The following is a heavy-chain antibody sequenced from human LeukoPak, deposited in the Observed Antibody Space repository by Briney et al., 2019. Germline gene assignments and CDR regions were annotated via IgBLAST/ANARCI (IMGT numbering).Heavy chain of an antibody. CDR3: ATLFDYQYYFDY. D-gene: IGHD3-9*01. CDR1: GFTFSSYG. Sequence: GGSLRLSCAASGFTFSSYGMHWVRQAPGKGLEWVAVIWYDGSNKYYADSVKGRFTISRDNSKNTLYLQMNSLRAEDTAVYYCATLFDYQYYFDYWVQGNLVTVSS. J-gene: IGHJ4*02. V-gene: IGHV3-33*01. CDR2: IWYDGSNK.